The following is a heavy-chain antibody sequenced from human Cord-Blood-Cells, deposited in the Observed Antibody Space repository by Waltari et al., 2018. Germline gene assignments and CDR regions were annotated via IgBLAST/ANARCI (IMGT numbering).Heavy chain of an antibody. V-gene: IGHV1-69*01. CDR2: IIPIFGTA. D-gene: IGHD6-13*01. J-gene: IGHJ4*02. Sequence: QVQLVQSGAEVKKPGSSVKASCKASVATSSSYAISWVRQPPGQGLEWMGGIIPIFGTANYAQNFQGRVTITADESTSTAYMELSSLRSEDTAVYYCARRAAAAGPFDYWGQGTLVTVSS. CDR3: ARRAAAAGPFDY. CDR1: VATSSSYA.